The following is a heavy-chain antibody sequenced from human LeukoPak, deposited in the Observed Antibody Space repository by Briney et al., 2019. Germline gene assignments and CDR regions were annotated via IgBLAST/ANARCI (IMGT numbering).Heavy chain of an antibody. Sequence: GGSLRLSCAASGFTVSSNYMSWVRQAPGKGLEGGSVIYSGCSTYYADSVKGRFTISRDNSKNTLYLQMNSLRAEDTAVYYCARDRGYSYGFDAFDIWGQGTMVTVSS. V-gene: IGHV3-66*02. CDR1: GFTVSSNY. J-gene: IGHJ3*02. CDR2: IYSGCST. D-gene: IGHD5-18*01. CDR3: ARDRGYSYGFDAFDI.